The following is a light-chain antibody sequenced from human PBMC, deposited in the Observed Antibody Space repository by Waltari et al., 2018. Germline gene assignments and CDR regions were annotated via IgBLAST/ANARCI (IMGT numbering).Light chain of an antibody. CDR3: QQYNSLFT. V-gene: IGKV1-5*03. CDR1: QNINTY. CDR2: KAS. Sequence: DIQMTQSPSTLSASVGDRVTITCRASQNINTYLAWYQHKPGKTPKLLISKASSLERGAPCRFSGSGSGTDFTPTISSRQPDDFATYFCQQYNSLFTFGPGTKVDVK. J-gene: IGKJ3*01.